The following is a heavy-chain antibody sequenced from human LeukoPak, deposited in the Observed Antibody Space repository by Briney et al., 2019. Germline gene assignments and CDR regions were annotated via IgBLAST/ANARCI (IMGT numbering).Heavy chain of an antibody. CDR1: GFTFSSYW. D-gene: IGHD3-10*02. CDR3: AELGITMIGGV. Sequence: GGSLRLSCAASGFTFSSYWIHWVRQAPGKGLVWVSRINSDGSSTTCADSVKGRFTISRDNAKNSLYLQMNSLRAEDTAVYYCAELGITMIGGVWGKGTTVTISS. V-gene: IGHV3-74*01. J-gene: IGHJ6*04. CDR2: INSDGSST.